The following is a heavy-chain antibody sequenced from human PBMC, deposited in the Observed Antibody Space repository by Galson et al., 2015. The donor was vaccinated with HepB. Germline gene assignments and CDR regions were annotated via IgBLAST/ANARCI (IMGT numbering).Heavy chain of an antibody. D-gene: IGHD3-22*01. Sequence: SLRLSCAASGFTFSSYGMHWVRQAPGKGLEWVAVIWYDGSNKYYADSVKGRFTISRDNSKNTLYLQMNSLRAEDTAAYYCARNNYYDSSGYDAFDIWGQGTMVTASS. J-gene: IGHJ3*02. V-gene: IGHV3-33*01. CDR1: GFTFSSYG. CDR3: ARNNYYDSSGYDAFDI. CDR2: IWYDGSNK.